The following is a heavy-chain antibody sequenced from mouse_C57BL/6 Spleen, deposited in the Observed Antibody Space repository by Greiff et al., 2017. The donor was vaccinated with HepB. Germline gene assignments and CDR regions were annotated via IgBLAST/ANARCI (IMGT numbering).Heavy chain of an antibody. Sequence: QVQLKESGAELVRPGASVTLSCKASGYTFTDYEMHWVKQTPVHGLEWIGAIDPETGGTAYNQKFKGKAILTADKSSSTAYMELRSLTSEDSAVYYCSFLTTVDYYAMDYWGQGTSVTVSS. CDR3: SFLTTVDYYAMDY. D-gene: IGHD1-1*01. J-gene: IGHJ4*01. V-gene: IGHV1-15*01. CDR1: GYTFTDYE. CDR2: IDPETGGT.